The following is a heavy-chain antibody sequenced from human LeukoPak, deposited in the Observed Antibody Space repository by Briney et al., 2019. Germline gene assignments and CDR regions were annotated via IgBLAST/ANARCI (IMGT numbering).Heavy chain of an antibody. D-gene: IGHD6-13*01. CDR1: GFTFDDYA. CDR3: VKVTAAGFIDY. Sequence: GGSLRLSCAASGFTFDDYAMHWVRQAPGKGLDWVSGIGWNGGGIVYADSVKGRFTISRDNAKNSLFLQMNSLGAEDTALYYCVKVTAAGFIDYWGQGTLVTVSS. V-gene: IGHV3-9*01. J-gene: IGHJ4*02. CDR2: IGWNGGGI.